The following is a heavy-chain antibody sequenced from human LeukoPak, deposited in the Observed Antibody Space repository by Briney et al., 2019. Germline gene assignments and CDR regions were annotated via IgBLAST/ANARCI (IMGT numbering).Heavy chain of an antibody. CDR1: GFTFSSYW. D-gene: IGHD5-18*01. CDR2: IKSDGSNT. CDR3: ARDLSGVTGYTYGRGIDY. V-gene: IGHV3-74*01. Sequence: GGSLRLSCAASGFTFSSYWMHWVRQAPGKGLVWVSRIKSDGSNTNYADSVKGRFTISRDNAKNTLHLQMNSLRAEDTAVYYCARDLSGVTGYTYGRGIDYWGQGTLVTVSS. J-gene: IGHJ4*02.